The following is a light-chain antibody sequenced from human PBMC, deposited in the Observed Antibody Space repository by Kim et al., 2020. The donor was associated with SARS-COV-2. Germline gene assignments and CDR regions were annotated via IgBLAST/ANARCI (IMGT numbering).Light chain of an antibody. J-gene: IGLJ3*02. CDR2: NDK. Sequence: IPCTLCSGTIAVNSVPCSWQRPSRFPTPVISNDKQSPSAFPDRFSISIYTSANSASRTISELKTGDEADYYCQSYDSTTHRCLFGGGTQLTVL. V-gene: IGLV6-57*01. CDR3: QSYDSTTHRCL. CDR1: SGTIAVNS.